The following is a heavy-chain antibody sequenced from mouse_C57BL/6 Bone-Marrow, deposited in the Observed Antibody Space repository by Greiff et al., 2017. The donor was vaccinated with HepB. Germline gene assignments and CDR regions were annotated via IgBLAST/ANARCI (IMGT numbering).Heavy chain of an antibody. D-gene: IGHD6-1*01. CDR1: GYTFTSYW. CDR2: IDPSDSYT. J-gene: IGHJ2*01. Sequence: QVHVKQPGAELVRPGTSVKLSCKASGYTFTSYWMHWVKQRPGQGLEWIGVIDPSDSYTNYNQKFKGKATLTVDTSSSTAYMQLSSLTSEDAAVYYCARRQDYWGQGTTLTVSS. V-gene: IGHV1-59*01. CDR3: ARRQDY.